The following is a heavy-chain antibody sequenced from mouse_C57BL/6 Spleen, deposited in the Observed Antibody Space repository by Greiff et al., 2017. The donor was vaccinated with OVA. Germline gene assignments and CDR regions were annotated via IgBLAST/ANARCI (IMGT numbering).Heavy chain of an antibody. J-gene: IGHJ3*01. D-gene: IGHD2-1*01. CDR2: ISYDGSN. Sequence: EVQLVESGPGLVKPSQSLSLTCSVTGYSITSGYYWNWIRQFPGNKLEWMGYISYDGSNNYNPSLKNRISITRDTSKNQFFLKLNSVTTEDTATYYFARGGNYVAYWGQGTLVTVSA. CDR1: GYSITSGYY. CDR3: ARGGNYVAY. V-gene: IGHV3-6*01.